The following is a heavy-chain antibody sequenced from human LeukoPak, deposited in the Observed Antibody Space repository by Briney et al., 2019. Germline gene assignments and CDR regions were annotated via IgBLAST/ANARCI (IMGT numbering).Heavy chain of an antibody. D-gene: IGHD5-18*01. V-gene: IGHV5-51*01. J-gene: IGHJ4*02. Sequence: GASLQISCEGSGYSFTSNWIGWVRQMPGKGLEWMGIIYPGDSDTRYSPSFQGQVTISVDKSISTAYLQWSSLKASDTAIYYCAKQGNRYSYGPLSEVYYFDYWGQGTLVTVSS. CDR3: AKQGNRYSYGPLSEVYYFDY. CDR1: GYSFTSNW. CDR2: IYPGDSDT.